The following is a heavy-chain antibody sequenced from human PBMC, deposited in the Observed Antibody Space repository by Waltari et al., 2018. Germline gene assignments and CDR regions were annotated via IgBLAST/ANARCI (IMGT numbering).Heavy chain of an antibody. CDR3: AKALGCSSTSCFDAFDI. CDR2: ISGSGGST. V-gene: IGHV3-23*01. CDR1: GFTFSSYA. J-gene: IGHJ3*02. Sequence: EVQLLESGGGLVQPGGSLRLSCAASGFTFSSYAMSWVRQAPGKGLEWVSAISGSGGSTYYADSVKGRFTISRDNSKNTLYLQMNSLRAEDTAMYYCAKALGCSSTSCFDAFDIWGQGTMVTVSS. D-gene: IGHD2-2*01.